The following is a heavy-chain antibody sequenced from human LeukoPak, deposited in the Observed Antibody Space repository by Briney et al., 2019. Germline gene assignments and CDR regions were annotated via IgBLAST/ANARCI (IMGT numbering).Heavy chain of an antibody. CDR2: MNPNSGNT. J-gene: IGHJ4*02. D-gene: IGHD5-24*01. V-gene: IGHV1-8*02. Sequence: ASVKVSCKASGYTFKNYDINWVRQATGQGVEWMGWMNPNSGNTGVAQKFQDRVRMTRNTSINTAYMELTSLRSGDTAVYYCARATPGGLHGYSFDYWGQGTVVTVYS. CDR3: ARATPGGLHGYSFDY. CDR1: GYTFKNYD.